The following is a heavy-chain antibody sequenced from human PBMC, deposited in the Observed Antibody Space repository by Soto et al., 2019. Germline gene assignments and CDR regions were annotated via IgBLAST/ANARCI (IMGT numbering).Heavy chain of an antibody. J-gene: IGHJ6*02. CDR3: AKDPTAAGTPYYGMGV. Sequence: GGSLRLSCAASGFTFSSYSMNWVRQAPGKGLEWVSDISSSSISIYYADSVKGRFTISRDNAKNTLYLQMNSLRAEDTAVYYCAKDPTAAGTPYYGMGVWGEGTTVTVAS. D-gene: IGHD6-13*01. V-gene: IGHV3-48*01. CDR1: GFTFSSYS. CDR2: ISSSSISI.